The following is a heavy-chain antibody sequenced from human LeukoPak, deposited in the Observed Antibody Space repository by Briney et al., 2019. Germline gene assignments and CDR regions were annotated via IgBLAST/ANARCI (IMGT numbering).Heavy chain of an antibody. CDR1: GGSISSYY. D-gene: IGHD3-10*01. CDR3: ARHNMVRGVIGWFDP. V-gene: IGHV4-59*08. Sequence: PSETLSLTRTVSGGSISSYYWSWIRQPPGKGLEWIGSIYHSGSTYYNPSLKSRVTISVDTSKNQFSLKLSSVTAADTAVYYCARHNMVRGVIGWFDPWGQGTLVTVSS. J-gene: IGHJ5*02. CDR2: IYHSGST.